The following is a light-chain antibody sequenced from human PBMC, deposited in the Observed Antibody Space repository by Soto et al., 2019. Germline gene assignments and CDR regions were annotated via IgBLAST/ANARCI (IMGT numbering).Light chain of an antibody. V-gene: IGKV3-15*01. CDR3: QQYNNWQT. CDR2: GAS. CDR1: QSVSSN. J-gene: IGKJ2*01. Sequence: IVMTQSPATLSVSPGERATLSCRASQSVSSNLAWYQQKPGQAPRLLIYGASTRATGIPARFSGSGSGTEFTLTISSLQSEDFAVYYCQQYNNWQTFGQGTKLEIK.